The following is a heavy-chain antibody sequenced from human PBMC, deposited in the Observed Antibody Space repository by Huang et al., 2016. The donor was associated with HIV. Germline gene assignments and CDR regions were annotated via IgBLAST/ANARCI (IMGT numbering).Heavy chain of an antibody. Sequence: EVQLVQSGAEVKKPGESLRISCKGSGYSFRSYWIGWVRHMPGKGLEWMGIIYPVDSDTRDSPAFQGLVTISADKSISTAYLQWSSLKASDTAMYYCAREGGSRYYMDVWGKGTTFTVSS. CDR1: GYSFRSYW. CDR3: AREGGSRYYMDV. V-gene: IGHV5-51*03. CDR2: IYPVDSDT. D-gene: IGHD3-16*01. J-gene: IGHJ6*03.